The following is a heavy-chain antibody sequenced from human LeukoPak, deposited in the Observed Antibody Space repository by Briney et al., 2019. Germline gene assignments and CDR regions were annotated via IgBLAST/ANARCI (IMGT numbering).Heavy chain of an antibody. J-gene: IGHJ6*02. D-gene: IGHD6-13*01. Sequence: SGTLSLTCAVYGGSFSGYYWSWIRQPPGKGLEWIGETNHSGSTNYNPSLKSRVTISVDTSKNQFSLKLSSVTAADTAVYYCARGPKGAAGIRYYYYGMDVWGQGTTVTVSS. CDR1: GGSFSGYY. CDR2: TNHSGST. V-gene: IGHV4-34*01. CDR3: ARGPKGAAGIRYYYYGMDV.